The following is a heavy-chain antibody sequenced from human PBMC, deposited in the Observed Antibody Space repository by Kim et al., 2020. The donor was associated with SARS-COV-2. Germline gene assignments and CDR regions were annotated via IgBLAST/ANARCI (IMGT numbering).Heavy chain of an antibody. V-gene: IGHV4-59*01. CDR2: GST. Sequence: GSTNYHPSLKSRVTISVDTSKNQFSLKLSSVTAADTAVYYCARELNSFDPWGQGTLVTVSS. J-gene: IGHJ5*02. CDR3: ARELNSFDP.